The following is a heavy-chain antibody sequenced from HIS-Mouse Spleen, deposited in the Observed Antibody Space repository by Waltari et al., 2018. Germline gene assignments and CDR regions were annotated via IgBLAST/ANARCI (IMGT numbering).Heavy chain of an antibody. V-gene: IGHV3-23*01. CDR2: ISGSGGST. CDR3: LSVAIFSVANSYYFDY. J-gene: IGHJ4*02. D-gene: IGHD1-7*01. Sequence: EVQLLESGGGLLHPGGSLRLSCSASGFICRSYVLSRVRQAPGRGLEWVSAISGSGGSTYYADSVKGRFTISRDNSKNTLYLQMNSLRAEDTAVYYCLSVAIFSVANSYYFDYWGQGTLVTVSS. CDR1: GFICRSYV.